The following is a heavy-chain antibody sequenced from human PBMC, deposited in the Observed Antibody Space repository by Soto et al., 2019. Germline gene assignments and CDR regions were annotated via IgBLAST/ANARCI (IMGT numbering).Heavy chain of an antibody. J-gene: IGHJ4*01. CDR3: ARLYGDAYTFDY. Sequence: PGGSLRLSCAASGFKFSNYWMTWVRQAPGKGLEWVTNIDQDGSRAHYVDSVKGRFTVTRDNAENSVYLQMNSLKAEDTAVYYCARLYGDAYTFDYWGHGTLVTVSS. CDR1: GFKFSNYW. CDR2: IDQDGSRA. V-gene: IGHV3-7*01. D-gene: IGHD3-16*02.